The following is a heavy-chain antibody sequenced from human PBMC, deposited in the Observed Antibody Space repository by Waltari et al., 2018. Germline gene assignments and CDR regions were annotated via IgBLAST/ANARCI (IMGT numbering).Heavy chain of an antibody. Sequence: QVHLQESGPGLVRPSETLSLTCHVSGASLRGGDWWIWVRQSPGKRLEWIGEIHHSGRTSTSPSLKNRLTLSVDESRNQFFLKITSVTAADTALYFCARANGGLIGSWGHGIVVTVSS. J-gene: IGHJ5*01. CDR1: GASLRGGDW. V-gene: IGHV4-4*02. CDR2: IHHSGRT. CDR3: ARANGGLIGS. D-gene: IGHD3-16*01.